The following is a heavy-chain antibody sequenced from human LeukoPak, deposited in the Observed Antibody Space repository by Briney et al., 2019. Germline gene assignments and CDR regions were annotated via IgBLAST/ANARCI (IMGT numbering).Heavy chain of an antibody. J-gene: IGHJ4*02. CDR2: ISGSGDST. CDR1: GFTFSSNA. V-gene: IGHV3-23*01. Sequence: GGSLRLSCAASGFTFSSNAMNWVRQAPGKGLEWVSVISGSGDSTYYTDSVKGRFTVSRDNSKNTLFLQMNSLRPEDTALYYCAKAVGGTFDYWGQGTLVTVSS. CDR3: AKAVGGTFDY. D-gene: IGHD1-26*01.